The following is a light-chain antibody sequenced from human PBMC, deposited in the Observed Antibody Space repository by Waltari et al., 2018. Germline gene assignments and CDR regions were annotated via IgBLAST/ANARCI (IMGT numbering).Light chain of an antibody. V-gene: IGKV1-27*01. CDR2: AAS. J-gene: IGKJ1*01. Sequence: DIQMTQSPSSLSASVGDRVTITCRASQDVSNYLAWYQQKPGKVPKLLIYAASTLQSGVPSRFNGSGSGTDFTLTITSLQPEDVATYYCQKYNSVPWTFGQGTKVEIK. CDR3: QKYNSVPWT. CDR1: QDVSNY.